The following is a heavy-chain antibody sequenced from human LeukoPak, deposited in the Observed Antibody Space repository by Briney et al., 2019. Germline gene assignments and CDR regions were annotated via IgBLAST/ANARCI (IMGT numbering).Heavy chain of an antibody. V-gene: IGHV4-39*07. CDR3: ARGGYGDYDAVDY. Sequence: SETLSLTCTVFGDSFSSSNYYWAWFRQPPGKGLDWIGSLYYDGRTYYSPSLESRVTVSVDTSKNQFSLKLSSVTAADTAVYYCARGGYGDYDAVDYWGQGTLVTVSS. CDR2: LYYDGRT. J-gene: IGHJ4*02. D-gene: IGHD4-17*01. CDR1: GDSFSSSNYY.